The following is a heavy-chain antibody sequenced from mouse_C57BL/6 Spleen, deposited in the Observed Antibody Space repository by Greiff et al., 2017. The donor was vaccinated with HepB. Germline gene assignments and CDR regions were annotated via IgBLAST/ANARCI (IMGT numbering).Heavy chain of an antibody. CDR2: IYWDDDK. Sequence: QVTLKVSGPGILQSSQTLSLTCSFSGFSLSTSGMGVSWIRQPSGKGLEWLAHIYWDDDKRYNPSLKSRLTISKDTSRNQVFLKITSVDTADTATYYCARMLGYYGSSYDWYFDVWGTGTTVTVSS. J-gene: IGHJ1*03. CDR1: GFSLSTSGMG. V-gene: IGHV8-12*01. CDR3: ARMLGYYGSSYDWYFDV. D-gene: IGHD1-1*01.